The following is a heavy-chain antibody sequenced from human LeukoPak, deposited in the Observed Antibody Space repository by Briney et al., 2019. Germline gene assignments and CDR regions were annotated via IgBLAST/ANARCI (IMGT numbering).Heavy chain of an antibody. CDR2: IYYSGST. V-gene: IGHV4-39*07. J-gene: IGHJ4*02. D-gene: IGHD6-19*01. Sequence: SETLSLTCTVSGGSISSSSYYWGWIRHPPGKGPEWIGSIYYSGSTYYNPSLKSRVTISVDTSKNQFSLKLSSVTAADTAVYYCAKNSGWYLQYFDYWGQGTLVTASS. CDR3: AKNSGWYLQYFDY. CDR1: GGSISSSSYY.